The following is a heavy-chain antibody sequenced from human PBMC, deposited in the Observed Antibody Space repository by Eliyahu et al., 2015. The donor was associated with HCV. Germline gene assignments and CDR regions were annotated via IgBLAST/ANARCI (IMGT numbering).Heavy chain of an antibody. Sequence: QVTLRESGPALVKPTQTLTLTCTFSGFSIYTTGMCVSWIRQPPGKALEWLARIDWDDDKYYSTSLKTRLTISKDTSRNQVVLTMTNMDPVDTATYFCARVRVDTTMHTVLDFWGQGTLVTVSS. D-gene: IGHD5-18*01. CDR2: IDWDDDK. J-gene: IGHJ4*02. CDR3: ARVRVDTTMHTVLDF. CDR1: GFSIYTTGMC. V-gene: IGHV2-70*15.